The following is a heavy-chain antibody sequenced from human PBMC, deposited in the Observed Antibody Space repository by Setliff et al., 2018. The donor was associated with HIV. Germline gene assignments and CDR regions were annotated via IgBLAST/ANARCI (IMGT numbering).Heavy chain of an antibody. CDR1: GYTFTSYA. J-gene: IGHJ4*02. CDR3: ARVGVYVWGSYRYLDY. V-gene: IGHV1-3*01. CDR2: INAGNGNT. D-gene: IGHD3-16*02. Sequence: ASVKVSCKASGYTFTSYAMHWVRQAPGQRLEWMGWINAGNGNTKYSQKFQGRVTITRDTSASTAYMELSSLRSEDTAVYYCARVGVYVWGSYRYLDYWGQGTPVTVSS.